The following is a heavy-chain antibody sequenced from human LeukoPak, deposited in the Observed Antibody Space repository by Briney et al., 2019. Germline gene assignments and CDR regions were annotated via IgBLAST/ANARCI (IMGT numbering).Heavy chain of an antibody. V-gene: IGHV1-2*06. CDR3: ARTPNYDSSGYYPYDAFDI. Sequence: ASVKVSCKASGYTFTGYFMHWVRQAPGQGLEWMGRINPNSGDTNYAQKFQGRVTMTRDTSISTAYMELSSLRSDDTAVYYCARTPNYDSSGYYPYDAFDIWGQGTMVTVSS. D-gene: IGHD3-22*01. CDR2: INPNSGDT. CDR1: GYTFTGYF. J-gene: IGHJ3*02.